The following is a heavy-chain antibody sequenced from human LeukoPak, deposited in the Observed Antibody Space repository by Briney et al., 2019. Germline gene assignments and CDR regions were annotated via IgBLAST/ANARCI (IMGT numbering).Heavy chain of an antibody. Sequence: PGGSLRLSCVAFGFIFSSYWMSWVRQAPGKGLEWVTNIGRDGSEIKYVDSVKGRFTISRDNAKNSLYLQMNSLRAEDTAVYYCARDRSVGRSYYYYYYMDVWGKGTTVTVSS. CDR1: GFIFSSYW. J-gene: IGHJ6*03. V-gene: IGHV3-7*01. CDR3: ARDRSVGRSYYYYYYMDV. CDR2: IGRDGSEI. D-gene: IGHD3-10*01.